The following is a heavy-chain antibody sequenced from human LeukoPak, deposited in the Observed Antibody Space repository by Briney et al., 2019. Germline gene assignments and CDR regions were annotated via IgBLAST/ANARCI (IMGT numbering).Heavy chain of an antibody. V-gene: IGHV3-48*01. J-gene: IGHJ6*02. CDR2: ISSSSSTI. CDR1: GFTFSSYS. Sequence: PGGSLRLSCAASGFTFSSYSMNWVRQAPGKGLEWVSYISSSSSTIYYADSVKGRFTISRDNAKNSLYLQMNSLRAEDTAVYYCARDRTGGSDNYYYYYGMDVWGQGTTVTVSS. D-gene: IGHD1-14*01. CDR3: ARDRTGGSDNYYYYYGMDV.